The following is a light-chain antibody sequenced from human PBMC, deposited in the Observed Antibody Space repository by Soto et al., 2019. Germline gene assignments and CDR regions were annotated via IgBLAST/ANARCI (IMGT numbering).Light chain of an antibody. J-gene: IGLJ1*01. CDR2: DIS. CDR1: SSDVGGYNY. V-gene: IGLV2-14*01. Sequence: QSVLTQPASVSGSPGQSITISCTGTSSDVGGYNYVSWYQQHPGTAPKLMIYDISNRPSGVSNRFSGSKSGNSASLAISGLQAEDEADYYCNSYNSSRTLAVFGTGTKLTVL. CDR3: NSYNSSRTLAV.